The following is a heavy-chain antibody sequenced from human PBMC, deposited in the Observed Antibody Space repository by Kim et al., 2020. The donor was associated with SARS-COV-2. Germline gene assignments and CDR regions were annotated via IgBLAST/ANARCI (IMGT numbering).Heavy chain of an antibody. Sequence: ASVKVSCKASGYTFTSYAMNWVRQAPGQGLEWMGWINTNTGNPTYAQGFTGRFVFSLDTSVSTAYLQISSLKAEDTAVYYCARDAPSYYYDSSGYTPFDYWGQGTLVTVSS. J-gene: IGHJ4*02. V-gene: IGHV7-4-1*02. CDR1: GYTFTSYA. D-gene: IGHD3-22*01. CDR3: ARDAPSYYYDSSGYTPFDY. CDR2: INTNTGNP.